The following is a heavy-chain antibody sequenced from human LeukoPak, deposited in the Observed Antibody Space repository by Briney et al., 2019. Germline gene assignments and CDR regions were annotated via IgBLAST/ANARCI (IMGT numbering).Heavy chain of an antibody. CDR3: ARLRRSRLAEFDY. J-gene: IGHJ4*02. V-gene: IGHV4-39*07. D-gene: IGHD3-3*02. CDR2: IYYSGST. Sequence: SETLSLTCTVSGGSISSSSYYWGWIRQPPGKGLEWIGTIYYSGSTYYNPSLKSRVTISVDTSKKQFSLKLSSVTAADTAVYYCARLRRSRLAEFDYWGQGTLVTVSS. CDR1: GGSISSSSYY.